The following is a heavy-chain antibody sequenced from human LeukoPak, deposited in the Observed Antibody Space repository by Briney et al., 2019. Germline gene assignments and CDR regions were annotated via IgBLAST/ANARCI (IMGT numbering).Heavy chain of an antibody. J-gene: IGHJ6*02. V-gene: IGHV3-7*01. CDR2: IKQDGSEK. D-gene: IGHD3-10*01. CDR3: ARVRSEILWFGESLHGMDV. CDR1: GFTFSDYW. Sequence: GGSLRLSCAACGFTFSDYWIDWVRQAPGKGLEWVANIKQDGSEKYYVDSVKGRFTISRDNAKNSLYLQMSSLRAEDAAVYYCARVRSEILWFGESLHGMDVWGQGTTVTVSS.